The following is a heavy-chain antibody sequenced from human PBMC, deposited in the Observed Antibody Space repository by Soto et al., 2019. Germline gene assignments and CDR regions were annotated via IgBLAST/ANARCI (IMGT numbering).Heavy chain of an antibody. CDR2: IAYDGRNK. CDR3: AKAGYYDRSGYYGEAFDI. J-gene: IGHJ3*02. D-gene: IGHD3-22*01. CDR1: GFTFSSDG. Sequence: QVQLVESGGGVVQPGRSLRLSCAASGFTFSSDGMHWVRQAPGKGLEWVAVIAYDGRNKYYADSVKGRLTISRDNSKNTLYLQMNSLRAKDTAVYYCAKAGYYDRSGYYGEAFDIGGQGTMVTVSS. V-gene: IGHV3-30*18.